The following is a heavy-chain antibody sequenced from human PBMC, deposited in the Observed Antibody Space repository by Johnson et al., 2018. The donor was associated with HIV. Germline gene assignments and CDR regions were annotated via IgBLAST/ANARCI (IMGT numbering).Heavy chain of an antibody. CDR1: GFTFSSYA. CDR3: ESFAAAGDAFDI. Sequence: VQLVESGGGLIQPGGSLRLSCAASGFTFSSYAMHWVRQAPGKGLEYVSAISSNGGSTYYANSGKGRFTISRDNSKNTLYLQMNSLRAEDTAVYYCESFAAAGDAFDIWGQGTMVTVSS. D-gene: IGHD6-13*01. J-gene: IGHJ3*02. CDR2: ISSNGGST. V-gene: IGHV3-64*01.